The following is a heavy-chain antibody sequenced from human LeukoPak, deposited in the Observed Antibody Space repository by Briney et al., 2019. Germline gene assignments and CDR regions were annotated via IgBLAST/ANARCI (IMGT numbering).Heavy chain of an antibody. CDR2: IYYSGST. CDR3: ARVPGRIAAAGIDY. Sequence: KPSETLSLTCTVSGGSISSYYWSWIRQPPGKGLEWIGYIYYSGSTNYNPSLKSRVTISVDTSKNQFSLKLSSVTAADTAVYYCARVPGRIAAAGIDYWGQGTLVTVSS. D-gene: IGHD6-13*01. V-gene: IGHV4-59*01. J-gene: IGHJ4*02. CDR1: GGSISSYY.